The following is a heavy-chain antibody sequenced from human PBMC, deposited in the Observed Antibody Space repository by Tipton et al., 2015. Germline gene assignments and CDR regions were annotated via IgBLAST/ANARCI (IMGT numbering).Heavy chain of an antibody. CDR2: IYYIGNT. D-gene: IGHD3-22*01. V-gene: IGHV4-59*01. CDR3: AREGHDSGGYSIHGFDI. CDR1: GTSIRSYY. J-gene: IGHJ3*02. Sequence: GLVKPSETLSLTCNVSGTSIRSYYWSWIRQPPGKGLEWIGYIYYIGNTNYNPSLKSRVTISVDTSKNQFSLKLSSVTAADTAVYYCAREGHDSGGYSIHGFDIWGQGTMVTVSS.